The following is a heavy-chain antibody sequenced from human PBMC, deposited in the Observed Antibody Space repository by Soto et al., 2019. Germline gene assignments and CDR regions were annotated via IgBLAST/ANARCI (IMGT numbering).Heavy chain of an antibody. V-gene: IGHV4-31*03. Sequence: PSETLSLTCTFSGGSISIGGYYWSLIRQHPGKGLEWIGYIYYSGSTYYNPSLKSRVTISVDTSKNQFSLKLSSVTAADTAVYYCARDSGSYPRAFYGMDVWGQGTTVTVSS. CDR1: GGSISIGGYY. J-gene: IGHJ6*02. CDR2: IYYSGST. D-gene: IGHD1-26*01. CDR3: ARDSGSYPRAFYGMDV.